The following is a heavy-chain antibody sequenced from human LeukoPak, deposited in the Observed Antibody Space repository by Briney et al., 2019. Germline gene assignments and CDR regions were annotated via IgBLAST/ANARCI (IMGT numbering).Heavy chain of an antibody. Sequence: GGSLRLSCVASGFTFSSYWMHWVRQPPGKGLLLVSRLSGDGSITKYADSLKGRFTISRDNAKNTLYLQMNSLRAEDTAVYFCARASTTVPNLLDNWGQGTLVTVSS. CDR1: GFTFSSYW. J-gene: IGHJ4*02. D-gene: IGHD4-17*01. V-gene: IGHV3-74*03. CDR2: LSGDGSIT. CDR3: ARASTTVPNLLDN.